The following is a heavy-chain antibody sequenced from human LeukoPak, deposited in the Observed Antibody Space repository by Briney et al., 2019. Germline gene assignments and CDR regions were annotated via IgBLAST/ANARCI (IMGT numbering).Heavy chain of an antibody. CDR2: THYTGET. J-gene: IGHJ4*02. D-gene: IGHD3-10*01. CDR3: GRNLGSGSDH. Sequence: SETLSLTCNVSGDSISGPYWNWIRQSPGRGLEWIGYTHYTGETNYNPSLKSRLTMSVDTSNNQVYLRLSSVAAADTAVYYCGRNLGSGSDHWGQGTLVTVSS. CDR1: GDSISGPY. V-gene: IGHV4-59*11.